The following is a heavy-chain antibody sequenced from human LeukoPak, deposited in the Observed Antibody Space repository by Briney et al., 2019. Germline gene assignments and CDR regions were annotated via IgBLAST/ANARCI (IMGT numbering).Heavy chain of an antibody. J-gene: IGHJ4*02. Sequence: GGSLRLSCAGSGFIFNNYAMHWVRQPPGKGLEWVSGISWNSGSIDCADSVKGRFTISRDNAKNSLYLQMNSLRVEDTAFYYCAKDNRRHYTSGPNPDSLHWGQGALVTVSS. CDR3: AKDNRRHYTSGPNPDSLH. V-gene: IGHV3-9*01. CDR1: GFIFNNYA. CDR2: ISWNSGSI. D-gene: IGHD6-19*01.